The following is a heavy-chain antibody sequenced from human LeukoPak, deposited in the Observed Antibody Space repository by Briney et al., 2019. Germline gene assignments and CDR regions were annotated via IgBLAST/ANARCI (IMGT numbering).Heavy chain of an antibody. CDR3: ARSPKGGVDDAFDI. CDR1: GFTFDDYG. CDR2: INWNGGST. J-gene: IGHJ3*02. Sequence: GGSLRLSCAASGFTFDDYGMSWVRHAPGKGLEWVSGINWNGGSTGYADSVKGRFTISRDNAKNSLYLQMNSLRAEDTALYYCARSPKGGVDDAFDIWGQGTMVTVSS. D-gene: IGHD2-2*01. V-gene: IGHV3-20*04.